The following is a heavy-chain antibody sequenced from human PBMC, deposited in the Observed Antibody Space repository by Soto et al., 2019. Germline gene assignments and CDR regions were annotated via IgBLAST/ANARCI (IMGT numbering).Heavy chain of an antibody. V-gene: IGHV4-34*01. J-gene: IGHJ6*02. CDR3: ALAPPGSSYYYYGMDV. CDR1: GGSFSGYY. D-gene: IGHD3-10*01. Sequence: SETLSLTCAVYGGSFSGYYWSWIRQPPGKGLEWIGEINHSGSTNYNPSLKSRVTISVDTSKNQFSLKLSSVTAADTAVYYYALAPPGSSYYYYGMDVWGQGTTVTVSS. CDR2: INHSGST.